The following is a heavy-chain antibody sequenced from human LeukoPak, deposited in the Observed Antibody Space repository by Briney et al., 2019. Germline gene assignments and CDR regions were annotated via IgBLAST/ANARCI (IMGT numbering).Heavy chain of an antibody. CDR2: ISDIGSI. CDR3: AGHHSRNTVDF. J-gene: IGHJ4*02. CDR1: GGSISSYY. Sequence: SETLSLTCTVSGGSISSYYWSWIRQPPGKGLEWIAYISDIGSINYNPSLKSRVTISLDTSENQFSLKLSSVTAADTAVYYCAGHHSRNTVDFWGQGTLVTVSS. D-gene: IGHD2-15*01. V-gene: IGHV4-59*08.